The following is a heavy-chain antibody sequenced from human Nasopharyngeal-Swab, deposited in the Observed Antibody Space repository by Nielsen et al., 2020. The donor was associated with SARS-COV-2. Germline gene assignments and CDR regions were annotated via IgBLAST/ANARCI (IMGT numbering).Heavy chain of an antibody. CDR3: AREVVGGLVDS. CDR1: GGSISSGSIRSYY. D-gene: IGHD1-26*01. CDR2: FSYTGIT. Sequence: GSLRLSCTVSGGSISSGSIRSYYWSRIRPPPGKGLEWIGYFSYTGITTYNPSLKSRVTISVDMTKNQFSLKLSSVAAADTAVYYCAREVVGGLVDSWGKGTLVTVSS. V-gene: IGHV4-61*01. J-gene: IGHJ4*02.